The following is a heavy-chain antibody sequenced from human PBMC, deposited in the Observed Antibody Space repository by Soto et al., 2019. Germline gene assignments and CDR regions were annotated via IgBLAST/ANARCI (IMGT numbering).Heavy chain of an antibody. CDR1: GGSMSSYY. CDR3: ARGDHFDSSGPFDP. V-gene: IGHV4-59*01. Sequence: QVQLQESGPGLVKPSETLSLTCSVSGGSMSSYYWYWLRQPPGKGLECIGYIYYSGYTNFSPSLKSRVTMSADTSKNHFSLRLSSVTAADTAVYYCARGDHFDSSGPFDPWGQGTLVTVSS. J-gene: IGHJ5*02. D-gene: IGHD3-22*01. CDR2: IYYSGYT.